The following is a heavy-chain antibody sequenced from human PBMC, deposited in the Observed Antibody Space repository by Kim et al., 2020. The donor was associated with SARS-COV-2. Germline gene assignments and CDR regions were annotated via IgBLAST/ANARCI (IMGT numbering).Heavy chain of an antibody. V-gene: IGHV3-21*04. CDR3: ARAAQLIGESEYYYGMYV. CDR1: GFTFSSYS. Sequence: GGSLRLSCAASGFTFSSYSMNWVRQAPGKGLEWVSSISSSSSYTYYADSVKGRFTISRDNAKNSLYLQMNSLRAEDTAVYYCARAAQLIGESEYYYGMYVWGQGTTGTVS. J-gene: IGHJ6*02. D-gene: IGHD3-10*01. CDR2: ISSSSSYT.